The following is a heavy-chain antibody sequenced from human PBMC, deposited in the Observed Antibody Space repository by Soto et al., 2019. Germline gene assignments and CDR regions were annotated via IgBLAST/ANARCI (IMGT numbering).Heavy chain of an antibody. J-gene: IGHJ3*02. CDR2: ISGSGGST. CDR1: GFTFSSSA. Sequence: GGSLRLSCAASGFTFSSSAMSWVRQAPGKGLEWVSAISGSGGSTYYADSVKGRFTISRDNSKNTLYLQRNSLRAEDTAVYYCAKKLLTIFGVVDDAFDIWGQGTMVTVSS. D-gene: IGHD3-3*01. CDR3: AKKLLTIFGVVDDAFDI. V-gene: IGHV3-23*01.